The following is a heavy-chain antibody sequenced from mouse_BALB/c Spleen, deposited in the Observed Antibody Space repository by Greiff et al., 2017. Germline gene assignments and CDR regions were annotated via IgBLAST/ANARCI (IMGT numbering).Heavy chain of an antibody. V-gene: IGHV5-6-2*01. D-gene: IGHD3-3*01. J-gene: IGHJ4*01. CDR2: INSNGGST. Sequence: EVQRVESGGGLVKLGGSLKLSCAASGFTFSSYYMSWVRQTPEKRLELVAAINSNGGSTYYPDTVKGRFTISRDNAKNTLYLQMSSLKSEDTALYYCARHGDRARGGMDYWGQGTSGTVSS. CDR1: GFTFSSYY. CDR3: ARHGDRARGGMDY.